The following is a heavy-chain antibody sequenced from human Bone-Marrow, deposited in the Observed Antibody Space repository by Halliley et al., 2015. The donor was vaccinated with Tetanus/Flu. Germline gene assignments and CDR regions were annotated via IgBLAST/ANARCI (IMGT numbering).Heavy chain of an antibody. CDR1: GVPVTSYY. V-gene: IGHV4-59*02. D-gene: IGHD3-22*01. CDR2: VYFSGST. Sequence: TLSLTCTVSGVPVTSYYWTWIRQPPGKGLEWIGSVYFSGSTNSSPSLKSRVTMSVDTSENQVSLKLESVTAADTAVYYCARDFFDSTGYIDYWGQGTLVTVSS. CDR3: ARDFFDSTGYIDY. J-gene: IGHJ4*02.